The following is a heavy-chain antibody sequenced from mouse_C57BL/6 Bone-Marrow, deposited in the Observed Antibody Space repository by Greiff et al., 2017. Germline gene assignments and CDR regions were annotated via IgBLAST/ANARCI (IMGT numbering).Heavy chain of an antibody. Sequence: QLQQPGAELVKPGASVKLSCKASGYTFTSYWMHWVKQRPGQGLEWIGMIHPNSGSTNYNEKFKSKATLTVDKASSTAYMQLSSLTSEDSAVYYCARRAPSYYGNSYYFDYWGQGTTLTVSS. CDR2: IHPNSGST. CDR1: GYTFTSYW. J-gene: IGHJ2*01. CDR3: ARRAPSYYGNSYYFDY. D-gene: IGHD2-10*01. V-gene: IGHV1-64*01.